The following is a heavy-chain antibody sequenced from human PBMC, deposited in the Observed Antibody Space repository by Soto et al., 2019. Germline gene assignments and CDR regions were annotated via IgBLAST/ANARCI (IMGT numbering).Heavy chain of an antibody. D-gene: IGHD3-3*01. Sequence: QVQLQESGPGLVKPSETLSLTCTVSGDSVTSGSIYWSWIRQPPGKGLEWIGYVHYTGSTNYNPSLKSRVAISVDTSKNLFSLTLSSVTAADMAVYYCARDRGNFGVVLADFYQYGMDVWGQGTTVTVSS. J-gene: IGHJ6*02. CDR2: VHYTGST. CDR1: GDSVTSGSIY. CDR3: ARDRGNFGVVLADFYQYGMDV. V-gene: IGHV4-61*03.